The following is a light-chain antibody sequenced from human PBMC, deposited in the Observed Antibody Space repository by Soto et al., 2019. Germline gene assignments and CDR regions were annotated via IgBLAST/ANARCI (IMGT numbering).Light chain of an antibody. V-gene: IGLV2-8*01. CDR2: EVS. J-gene: IGLJ2*01. Sequence: QSALTQPPSASGSPGQSVTISCTGTSSDVGGSNYVSWYQQHPGKAPNFMIYEVSKRPSGVPDRFSGSKSGNTASLTVSGLQAEDEADYYCSSYAGSNDVVFGGGTQLTVL. CDR3: SSYAGSNDVV. CDR1: SSDVGGSNY.